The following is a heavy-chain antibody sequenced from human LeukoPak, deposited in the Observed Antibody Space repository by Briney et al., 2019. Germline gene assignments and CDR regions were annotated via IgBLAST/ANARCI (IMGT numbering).Heavy chain of an antibody. V-gene: IGHV3-43*02. CDR2: ISADGGST. Sequence: GGSLRLSCVASGLNFDDSAMHWGRQAPGKGLEWVSLISADGGSTFSADSVKGRFSISRDNSKTSLYLQMNSLRSEDTAMYYCAKESGKFDYWGQGTLVAVSS. CDR1: GLNFDDSA. J-gene: IGHJ4*01. CDR3: AKESGKFDY.